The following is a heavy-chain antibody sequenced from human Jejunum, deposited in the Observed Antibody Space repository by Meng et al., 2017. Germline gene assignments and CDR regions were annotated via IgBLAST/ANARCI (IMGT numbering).Heavy chain of an antibody. CDR2: VNPSIGTK. Sequence: ASVKVSCKASGYTFTTHYIHWVRQAPGQGVEWMGVVNPSIGTKKYAQKFEGRVSMTRDTSTSTVYMELTSLTSEDTAVYFCARDQAVGVQGVSYGLDVWGQGTTVTVSS. J-gene: IGHJ6*02. CDR1: GYTFTTHY. V-gene: IGHV1-46*01. D-gene: IGHD1-1*01. CDR3: ARDQAVGVQGVSYGLDV.